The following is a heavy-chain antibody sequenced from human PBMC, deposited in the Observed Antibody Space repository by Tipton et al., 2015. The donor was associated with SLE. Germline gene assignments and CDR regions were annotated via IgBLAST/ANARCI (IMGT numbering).Heavy chain of an antibody. CDR1: GMPFTVYY. CDR3: ARGSRYLTI. D-gene: IGHD1-1*01. CDR2: IDYRGST. J-gene: IGHJ4*02. Sequence: LRLSCAVSGMPFTVYYWTWIRQPPGRGLEWVGEIDYRGSTNYNPSLNKRVTMSLDTSKKQISLQLSSVTAADTAIYYCARGSRYLTIWGQGTLVAVSS. V-gene: IGHV4-34*01.